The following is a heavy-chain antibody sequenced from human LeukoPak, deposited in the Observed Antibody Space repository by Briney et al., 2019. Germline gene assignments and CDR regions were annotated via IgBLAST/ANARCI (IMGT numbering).Heavy chain of an antibody. D-gene: IGHD1-26*01. J-gene: IGHJ4*02. CDR3: VRVGSDSGSYYDY. CDR2: INSDGSST. V-gene: IGHV3-74*01. CDR1: GFTFSRYW. Sequence: WVALRLSCAASGFTFSRYWMQWVRQAPGKGLVWVSRINSDGSSTSYADSVKGRFTTSRDNAKNTLYLQMNSLRAEDAAVYYCVRVGSDSGSYYDYWGQGTLVTVSS.